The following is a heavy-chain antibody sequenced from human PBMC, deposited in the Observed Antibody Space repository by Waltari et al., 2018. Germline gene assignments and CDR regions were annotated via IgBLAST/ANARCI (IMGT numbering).Heavy chain of an antibody. CDR2: ISSNGVGK. CDR3: ARLGYEVGSWYFDL. D-gene: IGHD1-26*01. CDR1: GFTFSNYA. Sequence: EVQLVESGGGLVQPGGSLRLSCAASGFTFSNYAIHWVRQAPGKGLEYVSAISSNGVGKYYANSVTGRFTISRDNSKNTLYLQMGSLRADDMAVYYCARLGYEVGSWYFDLWGRGTLVTVSS. V-gene: IGHV3-64*01. J-gene: IGHJ2*01.